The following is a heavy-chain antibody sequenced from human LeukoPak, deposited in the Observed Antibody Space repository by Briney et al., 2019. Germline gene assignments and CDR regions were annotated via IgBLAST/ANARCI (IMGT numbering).Heavy chain of an antibody. CDR2: IYTSGSV. CDR1: GGSISTYY. Sequence: PSETLSLTCTVSGGSISTYYWSWVRQPAGKGLEWIGRIYTSGSVDYNPSLKSRVTMSVDTSKKQFSLTLSSVTAADTAMYYCAREGSMTARPFVSIDYWGQGTLVTVSS. J-gene: IGHJ4*02. D-gene: IGHD6-6*01. CDR3: AREGSMTARPFVSIDY. V-gene: IGHV4-4*07.